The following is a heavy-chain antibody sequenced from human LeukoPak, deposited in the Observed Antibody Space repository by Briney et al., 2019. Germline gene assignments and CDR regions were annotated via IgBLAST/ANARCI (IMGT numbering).Heavy chain of an antibody. V-gene: IGHV4-39*07. D-gene: IGHD3-22*01. CDR1: GGSISSSSYY. Sequence: SETLSLTCTVSGGSISSSSYYWGWIRQPPGKGLEWIGSIYYSGSTYYNPSLKSRVTISVDTSKNQFSLKLSSVTAADTAVYYCAREGANYYDSSGPFDYWGQGTLVTVSS. CDR2: IYYSGST. CDR3: AREGANYYDSSGPFDY. J-gene: IGHJ4*02.